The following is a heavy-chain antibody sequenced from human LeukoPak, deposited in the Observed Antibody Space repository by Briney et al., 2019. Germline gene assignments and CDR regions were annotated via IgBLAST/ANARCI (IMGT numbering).Heavy chain of an antibody. CDR2: IGGTGSTI. J-gene: IGHJ4*02. D-gene: IGHD2-2*01. CDR3: ARENGRGAAAATDY. Sequence: GGSLRLSCEASGFTFRRYAMNWVRQAPGKGLEWVAYIGGTGSTIYYGDSVSGRFTISRDNAKNSLHLHMVNLRAEDTGVYYCARENGRGAAAATDYWGQGTLVAVSS. CDR1: GFTFRRYA. V-gene: IGHV3-48*03.